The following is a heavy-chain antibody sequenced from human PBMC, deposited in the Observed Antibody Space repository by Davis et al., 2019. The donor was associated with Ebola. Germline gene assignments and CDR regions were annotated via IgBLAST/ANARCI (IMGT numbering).Heavy chain of an antibody. V-gene: IGHV1-2*04. D-gene: IGHD6-13*01. Sequence: AASVKVSCKASGGTFSSYAISWVRQAPGQGLEWMGWINPNSGGTNYAQKFQGWVTMTRDTSISTAYMELSSLRSEDTAVYYCARERAAAGSLVGWFDPWGQGTLVTVSS. CDR3: ARERAAAGSLVGWFDP. J-gene: IGHJ5*02. CDR1: GGTFSSYA. CDR2: INPNSGGT.